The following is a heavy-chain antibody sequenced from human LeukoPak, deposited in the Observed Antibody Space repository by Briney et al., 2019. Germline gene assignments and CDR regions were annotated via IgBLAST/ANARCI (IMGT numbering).Heavy chain of an antibody. CDR2: IRYDGSNK. V-gene: IGHV3-30*02. J-gene: IGHJ3*02. CDR3: AKDDYGGNSFQGDAFDI. CDR1: GFTFSSYG. Sequence: GGSLRLSCAASGFTFSSYGMHWVRQAPGKGLEWVAFIRYDGSNKYYADSVKGRFTISRGNSKNTLYLQMNSLRAEDTAVYYCAKDDYGGNSFQGDAFDIWGQGTMVTVSS. D-gene: IGHD4-23*01.